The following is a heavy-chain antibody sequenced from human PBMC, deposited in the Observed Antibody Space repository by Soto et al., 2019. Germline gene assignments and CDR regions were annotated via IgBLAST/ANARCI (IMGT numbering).Heavy chain of an antibody. D-gene: IGHD3-22*01. V-gene: IGHV3-23*01. Sequence: EVQLLESGGGLVQPGGSLRLSCAASGFTFSSYAMSWVRQAPGKGLEWVSAISGSGGSTYYADSVKGRFTISRDNSKNTLYLQMNSLRAEDTAVYYCAKAQADYYDSSGYYYPFDYWGQGTLVTVPS. J-gene: IGHJ4*02. CDR3: AKAQADYYDSSGYYYPFDY. CDR1: GFTFSSYA. CDR2: ISGSGGST.